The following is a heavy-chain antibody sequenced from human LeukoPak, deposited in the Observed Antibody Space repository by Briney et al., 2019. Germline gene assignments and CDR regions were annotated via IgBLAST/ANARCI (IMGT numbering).Heavy chain of an antibody. CDR1: GGSISSYY. CDR3: ARVAQLERHADY. V-gene: IGHV4-59*01. D-gene: IGHD1-1*01. Sequence: PSETLSLTCTVSGGSISSYYWSWIRQPPGKGLEWIGYIYYSGSTNYNPSLKSRVTISVDTSKYQFSLKLSSVTAADTAVYYCARVAQLERHADYWGQGTLVTVSS. J-gene: IGHJ4*02. CDR2: IYYSGST.